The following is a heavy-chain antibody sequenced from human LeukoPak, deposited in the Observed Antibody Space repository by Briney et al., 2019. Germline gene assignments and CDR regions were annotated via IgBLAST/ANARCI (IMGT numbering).Heavy chain of an antibody. Sequence: PGGSLRLSCAASGFTFSSYTMSWIRQPPGKGLEWIGEINHSGSTNYNPSLKSRVTISVDTSKNQFSLKLSSVTAADTAVYYCARGGTDTAMDYWGQGTLVTVSS. CDR3: ARGGTDTAMDY. CDR2: INHSGST. D-gene: IGHD5-18*01. V-gene: IGHV4-34*01. J-gene: IGHJ4*02. CDR1: GFTFSSYT.